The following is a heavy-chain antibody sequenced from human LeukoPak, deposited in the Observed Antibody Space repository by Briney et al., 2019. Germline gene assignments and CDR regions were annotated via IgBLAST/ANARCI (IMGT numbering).Heavy chain of an antibody. D-gene: IGHD3-10*01. J-gene: IGHJ5*02. CDR2: IYYTGST. CDR3: ARGGYYGSGNDFRFDP. CDR1: GGSINSGDYY. V-gene: IGHV4-39*07. Sequence: SETLSLTCTVSGGSINSGDYYWVWIRQPPGKGLEWIGSIYYTGSTNYNPSLKSRVTISVETSKNQFSLKLKSVTAADTAVYYCARGGYYGSGNDFRFDPWGQGTLVTVSS.